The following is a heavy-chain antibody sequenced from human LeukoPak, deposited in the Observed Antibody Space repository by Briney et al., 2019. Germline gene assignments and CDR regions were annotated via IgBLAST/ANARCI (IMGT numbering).Heavy chain of an antibody. V-gene: IGHV4-30-2*03. CDR2: IYHSGST. J-gene: IGHJ4*02. CDR1: GGSISSGGYS. D-gene: IGHD3-9*01. CDR3: ARHLRLGYYFDY. Sequence: SETLSLTCTVSGGSISSGGYSWSWIRQPPGKGLEWIGYIYHSGSTYYNPSLKSRVTISVDTSKNQFSLKLSSVTAADTAVYYCARHLRLGYYFDYWGQGTLVTVSS.